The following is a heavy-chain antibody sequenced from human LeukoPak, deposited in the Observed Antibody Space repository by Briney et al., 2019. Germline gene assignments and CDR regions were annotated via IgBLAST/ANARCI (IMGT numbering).Heavy chain of an antibody. V-gene: IGHV3-23*01. D-gene: IGHD2-21*02. CDR3: AKDTSPIVVVTAFIDY. Sequence: PGGSLRLSCAASGFTFSSYAMNWVRQAPGKGLEWISSISGSGDNTYYADSVKGRFTISRDNSKNTLYLQMNSLRAEDTAVYYCAKDTSPIVVVTAFIDYWGQGTLVTVSS. CDR1: GFTFSSYA. J-gene: IGHJ4*02. CDR2: ISGSGDNT.